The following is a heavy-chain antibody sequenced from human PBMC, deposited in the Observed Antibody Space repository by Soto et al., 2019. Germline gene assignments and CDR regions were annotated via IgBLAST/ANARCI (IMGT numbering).Heavy chain of an antibody. CDR2: ISSNGGST. J-gene: IGHJ5*02. V-gene: IGHV3-64*04. CDR1: GFTFSSYG. Sequence: GGSLRLSCSASGFTFSSYGIHWVRQAPGKGLKYVSAISSNGGSTYYADSVKRRFTISRDNSKNTLYLQMNSLRVEDTAVHYCARGQRFSDWFDPWGQGTLVTVSS. CDR3: ARGQRFSDWFDP. D-gene: IGHD3-3*01.